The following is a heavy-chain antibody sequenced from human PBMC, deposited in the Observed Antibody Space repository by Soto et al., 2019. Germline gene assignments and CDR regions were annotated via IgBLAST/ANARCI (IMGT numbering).Heavy chain of an antibody. J-gene: IGHJ4*02. V-gene: IGHV1-69*13. D-gene: IGHD5-18*01. CDR2: IIPIFGTA. Sequence: SVKVSCKASGGTFSSYAISWVRQAPGQGLEWMGGIIPIFGTANYAQKFQGRVTITADESTSTAYMELSSLRSEDTAVYYCASGYTAIVFFDYWGQGTLVTVSS. CDR3: ASGYTAIVFFDY. CDR1: GGTFSSYA.